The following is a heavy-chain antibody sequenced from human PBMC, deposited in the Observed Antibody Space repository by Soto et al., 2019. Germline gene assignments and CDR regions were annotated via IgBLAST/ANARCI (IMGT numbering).Heavy chain of an antibody. D-gene: IGHD1-1*01. Sequence: QLLESGGGFVQPGGSLRLSCVASGFTFSNFAMAWVRQAPGEGLEWVSAISGSGDDTFYADSMKGRFTISRDNSKDPLYLQINSLRAEATAVYYCANPIPKTGTTFGFWGQGTLVTVSS. CDR2: ISGSGDDT. J-gene: IGHJ4*02. V-gene: IGHV3-23*01. CDR3: ANPIPKTGTTFGF. CDR1: GFTFSNFA.